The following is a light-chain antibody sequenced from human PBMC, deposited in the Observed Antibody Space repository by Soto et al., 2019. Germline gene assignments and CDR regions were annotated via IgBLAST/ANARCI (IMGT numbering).Light chain of an antibody. CDR1: QSVLYSSNNKNY. CDR2: WAS. Sequence: DIVMTQSPDSLAVSLGERATINCKSSQSVLYSSNNKNYLAWYQQKPGQPPKLLIYWASTRESGVPDRFSGGGSGADFTLTISSLQAEDVAVYYCQQYYSTPQRFGQGTKVEIK. J-gene: IGKJ1*01. CDR3: QQYYSTPQR. V-gene: IGKV4-1*01.